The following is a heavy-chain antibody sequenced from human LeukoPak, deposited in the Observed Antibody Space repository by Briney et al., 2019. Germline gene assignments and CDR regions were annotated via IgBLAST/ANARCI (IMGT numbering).Heavy chain of an antibody. CDR1: GGSISSSSYY. CDR2: IYYSGST. CDR3: ARESRGIYVNYYDR. D-gene: IGHD5-12*01. J-gene: IGHJ4*02. V-gene: IGHV4-39*07. Sequence: TSSETLSLTCTVSGGSISSSSYYWGWIRQPPGKGLEWIGSIYYSGSTYYNPSLKRRVTISVDTSKNQFSLKLSSVTAADTAVYYCARESRGIYVNYYDRWGQGTLVTVSS.